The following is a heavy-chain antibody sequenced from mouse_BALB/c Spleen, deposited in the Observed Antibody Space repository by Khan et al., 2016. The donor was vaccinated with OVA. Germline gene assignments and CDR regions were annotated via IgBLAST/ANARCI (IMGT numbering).Heavy chain of an antibody. V-gene: IGHV5-6*01. CDR1: GFTFSSYS. J-gene: IGHJ3*01. CDR2: ISSGGDYT. CDR3: ADHVYGSFAY. D-gene: IGHD1-1*02. Sequence: EVELVESGGDLVKPGGSLKLSCAASGFTFSSYSMSWVRQTPDKRLEWVASISSGGDYTYYPDSVKGRFTISRDNAKNTLYLQMSDLQSEDTAMFYCADHVYGSFAYWGQGTLVTVSA.